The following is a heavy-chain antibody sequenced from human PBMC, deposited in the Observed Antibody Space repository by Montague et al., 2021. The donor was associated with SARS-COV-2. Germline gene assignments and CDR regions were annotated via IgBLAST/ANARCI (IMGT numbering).Heavy chain of an antibody. J-gene: IGHJ4*02. Sequence: SETLSLTCTVSGGSVSSGGYYWSWIRQPPGKGLGWIGYIYYSGSTNYNPSLKSRVTISLDTSKNQFSLTLTSVTAADTAVYYCARVSLAAAATRSDYWGQGTLVTVSS. V-gene: IGHV4-61*08. CDR1: GGSVSSGGYY. CDR2: IYYSGST. D-gene: IGHD6-13*01. CDR3: ARVSLAAAATRSDY.